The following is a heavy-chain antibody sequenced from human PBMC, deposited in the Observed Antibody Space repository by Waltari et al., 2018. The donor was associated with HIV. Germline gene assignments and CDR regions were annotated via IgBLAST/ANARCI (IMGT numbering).Heavy chain of an antibody. D-gene: IGHD3-9*01. J-gene: IGHJ2*01. Sequence: EVQLAESGGGLVLAGGSLRLSCAASGFDFTSYTMMWIRQAPGKGLEWVASIASGRPYLEYFADSMKGRVTISRDDAEESALLHMSSLRVEDTAVYFCARGRYGDFWYADVWGRGTLVSV. V-gene: IGHV3-21*02. CDR3: ARGRYGDFWYADV. CDR1: GFDFTSYT. CDR2: IASGRPYLE.